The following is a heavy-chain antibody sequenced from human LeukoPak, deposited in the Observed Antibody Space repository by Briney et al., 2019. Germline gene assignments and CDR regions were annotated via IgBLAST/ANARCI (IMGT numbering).Heavy chain of an antibody. CDR1: GFTFSSHG. Sequence: PGGSLRLSCAASGFTFSSHGMHWVRQAPGKGLEWVAVIKYDGSDVYYADSVKGRFTISREKSKNTLYLQMNSLRAEDTAVYYCAKDWENGMDVSGKGDTGTASS. V-gene: IGHV3-33*03. J-gene: IGHJ6*04. CDR2: IKYDGSDV. D-gene: IGHD1-26*01. CDR3: AKDWENGMDV.